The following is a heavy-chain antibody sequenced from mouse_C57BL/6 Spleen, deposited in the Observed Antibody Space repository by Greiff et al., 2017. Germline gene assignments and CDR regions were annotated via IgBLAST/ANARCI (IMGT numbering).Heavy chain of an antibody. CDR1: GYTFTSYG. Sequence: QVQLQQSGAELARPGASVKLSCKASGYTFTSYGISWVKQRTGQGLEWIGEIYPRSGDTYYNEKFKGKATLTADKSYSTAYMELRCLTSGDSAVYFCARYYGSEAWFAYWGQRTLGTVSA. CDR2: IYPRSGDT. D-gene: IGHD1-1*01. J-gene: IGHJ3*01. V-gene: IGHV1-81*01. CDR3: ARYYGSEAWFAY.